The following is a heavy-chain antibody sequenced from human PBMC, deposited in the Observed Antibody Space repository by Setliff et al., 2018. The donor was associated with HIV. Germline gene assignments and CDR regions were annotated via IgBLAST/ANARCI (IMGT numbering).Heavy chain of an antibody. D-gene: IGHD2-2*01. J-gene: IGHJ4*02. Sequence: ASVKVSCKASEYTFTSYYIHWVRQAPGQGLEWMGVINTSGGTTRNSQKFQGRITMTRDTSTSTVYMELISLRSEDTAVYYCARGGLVPVAWGYFDYWGQGTLVTVS. CDR1: EYTFTSYY. CDR2: INTSGGTT. V-gene: IGHV1-46*01. CDR3: ARGGLVPVAWGYFDY.